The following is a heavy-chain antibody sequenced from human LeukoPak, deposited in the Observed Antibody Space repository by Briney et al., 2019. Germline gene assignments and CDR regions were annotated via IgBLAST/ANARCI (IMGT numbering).Heavy chain of an antibody. Sequence: GASVKVSCKASGYTFTSYGISWVRQAPGQGLEWMGWISAYNGNTNYAQKLQGRVTMTTDTSTSTAYMELRSLRSDDTAVYYCARDPPRFLEWLLRPGHYFDYWGQGTLVTVSS. V-gene: IGHV1-18*01. CDR3: ARDPPRFLEWLLRPGHYFDY. CDR2: ISAYNGNT. D-gene: IGHD3-3*01. J-gene: IGHJ4*02. CDR1: GYTFTSYG.